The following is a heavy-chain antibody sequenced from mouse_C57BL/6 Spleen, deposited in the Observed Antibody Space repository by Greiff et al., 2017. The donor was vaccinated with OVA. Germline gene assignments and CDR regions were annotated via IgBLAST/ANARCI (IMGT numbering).Heavy chain of an antibody. V-gene: IGHV1-50*01. CDR3: ATHPYSNYDY. Sequence: QVQLQQSGAELVKPGASVKLSCKASGYTFTSYWMQWVKQRPGQGLEWIGEIDPSDSYTNYNQKFKGKATLTVDTSSSTAYMQRSSLTSEDSAVYYCATHPYSNYDYWGQGTTLTVSS. J-gene: IGHJ2*01. CDR1: GYTFTSYW. CDR2: IDPSDSYT. D-gene: IGHD2-5*01.